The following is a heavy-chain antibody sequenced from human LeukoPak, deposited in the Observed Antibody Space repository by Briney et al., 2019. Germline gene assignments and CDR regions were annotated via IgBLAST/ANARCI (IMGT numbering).Heavy chain of an antibody. D-gene: IGHD5-18*01. Sequence: SETLSLTCTVSGGSISSYYWSWIRQPPGKGLEWIGFIYYSGSTNYNPSLKSRVTISVDTSKNQFSLKLSSVTAADTAVYYCARDSALGYWGQGTLVTVSS. V-gene: IGHV4-59*01. CDR3: ARDSALGY. J-gene: IGHJ4*02. CDR1: GGSISSYY. CDR2: IYYSGST.